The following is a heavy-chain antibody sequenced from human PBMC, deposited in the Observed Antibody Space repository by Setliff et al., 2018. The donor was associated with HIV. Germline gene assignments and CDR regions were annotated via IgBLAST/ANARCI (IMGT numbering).Heavy chain of an antibody. D-gene: IGHD7-27*01. J-gene: IGHJ4*02. CDR2: ITGTGNYI. CDR1: GFTFSRYS. Sequence: GSLRLSCAASGFTFSRYSMNWVRQAPGKGLEWVSTITGTGNYIYYVDSVKGRFTISRDNAKNSLYLQMNSLRAEDTALYFCARGGSDWGRFDYWGQGTLVTVSS. CDR3: ARGGSDWGRFDY. V-gene: IGHV3-21*01.